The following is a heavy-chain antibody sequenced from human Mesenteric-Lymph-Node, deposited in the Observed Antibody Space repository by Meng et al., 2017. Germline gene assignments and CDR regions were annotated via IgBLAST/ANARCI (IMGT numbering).Heavy chain of an antibody. V-gene: IGHV4-30-4*01. J-gene: IGHJ4*02. CDR2: MDYRGST. CDR3: ARGELLWDY. Sequence: VHLPQSGPSLVEPSGTLSLTCTGSGGSITNRNLWSWVRLPPGKGLEWIGYMDYRGSTFYNPSLKSRVTISVDTSKNQFSLKLSSVTAADTAVYFCARGELLWDYWGQGTLVTVSS. D-gene: IGHD2-2*01. CDR1: GGSITNRNL.